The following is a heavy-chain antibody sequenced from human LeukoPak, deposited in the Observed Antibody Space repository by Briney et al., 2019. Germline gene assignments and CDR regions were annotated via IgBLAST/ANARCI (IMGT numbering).Heavy chain of an antibody. Sequence: PSETLSLTCTVSGYSISSGYYWGWIRQPPGKGLEWIGNIYHSGSTNYNPSLKSRVTISVDTSKNHFSLKLSSVTAADTAVYYCARGYYDSAGYWGQGTLVTVSS. CDR2: IYHSGST. V-gene: IGHV4-38-2*02. CDR3: ARGYYDSAGY. J-gene: IGHJ4*02. D-gene: IGHD3-22*01. CDR1: GYSISSGYY.